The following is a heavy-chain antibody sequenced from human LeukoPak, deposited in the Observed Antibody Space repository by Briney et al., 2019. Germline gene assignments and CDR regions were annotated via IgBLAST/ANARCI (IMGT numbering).Heavy chain of an antibody. V-gene: IGHV4-39*01. J-gene: IGHJ5*01. D-gene: IGHD3-10*01. CDR2: IHYSGIT. CDR1: DGSISSGSYY. CDR3: ARQPHAFDNWFDS. Sequence: SETLSLTCTVSDGSISSGSYYWGWIRQPPGKGLEWIANIHYSGITYYNPSLKSRVTISVDTSKNQFSLKLTSVTAADTAFYYCARQPHAFDNWFDSWGQGTLVTVSS.